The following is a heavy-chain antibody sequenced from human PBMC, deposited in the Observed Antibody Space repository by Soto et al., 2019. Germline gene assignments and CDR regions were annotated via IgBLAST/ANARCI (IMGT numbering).Heavy chain of an antibody. CDR3: ARGIMTTVTGLIDY. Sequence: ASVKVSCKASGYTFTGYYMHWVRQAPGQGLEWMGWINPNSGGTNYAQKFQGRVTMTRDTSISTAYMEPSRLRSDDTAVYYCARGIMTTVTGLIDYWGQGTMVTVSS. D-gene: IGHD4-17*01. V-gene: IGHV1-2*02. CDR1: GYTFTGYY. CDR2: INPNSGGT. J-gene: IGHJ4*02.